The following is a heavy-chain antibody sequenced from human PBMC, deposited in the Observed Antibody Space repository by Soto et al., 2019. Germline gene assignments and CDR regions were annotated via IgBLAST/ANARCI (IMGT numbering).Heavy chain of an antibody. CDR1: GFTFDDYA. CDR3: AKGEGSSGYSSLFDY. V-gene: IGHV3-9*01. J-gene: IGHJ4*02. Sequence: EVQLVESGGGLVQPGRSLRLSCAASGFTFDDYAMHWVRQAPGKGLEWVSGISWNSGSIGYADSVKGRFTISRDNAKDTLYLQMTRLRAEATALYSCAKGEGSSGYSSLFDYWGQGTLVTVSS. D-gene: IGHD3-22*01. CDR2: ISWNSGSI.